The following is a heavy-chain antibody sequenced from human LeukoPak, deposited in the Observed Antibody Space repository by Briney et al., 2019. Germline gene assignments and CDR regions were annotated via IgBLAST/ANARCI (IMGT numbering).Heavy chain of an antibody. CDR2: IYSGGST. V-gene: IGHV3-53*01. Sequence: GGSLRLSCAASGFTVSSNYMSWVRQAPGKGLEWVSVIYSGGSTYYADSVKGRFTISRDNSKNTLYLQMNSLRAEDTAVYYCARAKAVAVFDYWGQGTLVTVSS. CDR1: GFTVSSNY. D-gene: IGHD6-19*01. CDR3: ARAKAVAVFDY. J-gene: IGHJ4*02.